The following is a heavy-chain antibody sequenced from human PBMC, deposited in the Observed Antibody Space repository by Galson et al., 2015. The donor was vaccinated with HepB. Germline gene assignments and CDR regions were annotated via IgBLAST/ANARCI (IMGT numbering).Heavy chain of an antibody. V-gene: IGHV3-33*01. J-gene: IGHJ4*02. CDR2: IWYDGSNK. CDR1: GFTFSSYG. CDR3: ARDTSVAGPLDY. Sequence: SLRLSCAASGFTFSSYGMNWVRQAPGKGLEWVAVIWYDGSNKYYADSVKGRFTISRDNSKNTLYLQMNSLRAEDTAVYYCARDTSVAGPLDYWGQGTLVTVSS. D-gene: IGHD6-19*01.